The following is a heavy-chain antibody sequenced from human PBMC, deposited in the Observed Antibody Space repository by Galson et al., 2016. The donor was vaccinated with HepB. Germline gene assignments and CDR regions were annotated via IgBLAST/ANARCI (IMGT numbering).Heavy chain of an antibody. V-gene: IGHV1-69*13. Sequence: SVKVSCKAAGGTFSNSPMSWVRLAPGQGLEWMGGIIPVFGTAVYGKTLQGRVTITADVSASTVYMELRRLRSDDTALSYCATRDGNDWPPYFDSWGQGTLITVSS. J-gene: IGHJ4*02. CDR2: IIPVFGTA. D-gene: IGHD5-24*01. CDR1: GGTFSNSP. CDR3: ATRDGNDWPPYFDS.